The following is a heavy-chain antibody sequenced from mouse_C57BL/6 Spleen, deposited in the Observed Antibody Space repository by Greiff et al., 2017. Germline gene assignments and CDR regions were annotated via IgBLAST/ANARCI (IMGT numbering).Heavy chain of an antibody. Sequence: VQLQQSGAELVRPGTSVKVSCKASGYAFTNYLIEWVKQRPGQGLEWIGVINPGSGGTNYNEKFKGKETLTADKSSSTAYMQLSSLTSEDSAVYFCAREGEFITTVVGYFDVWGTGTTVTVSS. CDR2: INPGSGGT. J-gene: IGHJ1*03. D-gene: IGHD1-1*01. V-gene: IGHV1-54*01. CDR3: AREGEFITTVVGYFDV. CDR1: GYAFTNYL.